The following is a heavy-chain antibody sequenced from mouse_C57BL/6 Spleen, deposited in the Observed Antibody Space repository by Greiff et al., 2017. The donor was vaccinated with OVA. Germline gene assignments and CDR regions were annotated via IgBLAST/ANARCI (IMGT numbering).Heavy chain of an antibody. CDR3: ARHGGWEDYFDY. CDR2: ISSGGSYT. V-gene: IGHV5-6*01. D-gene: IGHD1-1*02. Sequence: EVMLVESGGDLVKPGGSLKLSCAASGFTFSSYGMSWVRQTPDKRLEWVATISSGGSYTYYPDSVKGRFTISRDNAKNTLYLQMSSLKSEDTAMYYCARHGGWEDYFDYWGQGTTLTVSS. CDR1: GFTFSSYG. J-gene: IGHJ2*01.